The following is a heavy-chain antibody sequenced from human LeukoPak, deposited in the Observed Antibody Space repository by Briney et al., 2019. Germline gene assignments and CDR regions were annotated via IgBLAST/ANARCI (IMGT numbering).Heavy chain of an antibody. V-gene: IGHV1-2*02. Sequence: ASVKVSCKASGYXFTAYYIHWVRQAPGQGLEWMGWINPSSGGTNYAQKFQGRVIMTRDTSISTAHMELSRLRSDDTAVYYCASPSNYGSGSQLNYWGQGTLVTVSS. CDR1: GYXFTAYY. CDR2: INPSSGGT. CDR3: ASPSNYGSGSQLNY. D-gene: IGHD3-10*01. J-gene: IGHJ4*02.